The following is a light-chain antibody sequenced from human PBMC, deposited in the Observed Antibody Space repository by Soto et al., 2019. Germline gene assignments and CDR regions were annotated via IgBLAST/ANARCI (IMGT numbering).Light chain of an antibody. CDR3: SSYTPSSTYV. J-gene: IGLJ1*01. Sequence: QSALTQPACVSGSPGQSITISCTGSTSDIGGYDYVSWYQQYPGKAPRLIIYAVHSRPSGVSNRFSGSKSGNTASLTISGLQAEDEADYHCSSYTPSSTYVFGTGTKVTVL. CDR2: AVH. CDR1: TSDIGGYDY. V-gene: IGLV2-14*03.